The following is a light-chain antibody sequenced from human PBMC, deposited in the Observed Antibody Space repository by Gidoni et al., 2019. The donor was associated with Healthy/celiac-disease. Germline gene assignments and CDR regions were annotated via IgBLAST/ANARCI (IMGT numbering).Light chain of an antibody. V-gene: IGKV3-11*01. CDR1: QSVSSY. CDR3: QQRSNWPQLT. Sequence: EIVLTQSPATLSLSPGERATLSCRASQSVSSYLAWYQQKPGQAPRRLIYDASNRATGIPARFSGSGSGTDFTLTISRLEPEDFAVYYCQQRSNWPQLTFGGGTKVEIK. CDR2: DAS. J-gene: IGKJ4*01.